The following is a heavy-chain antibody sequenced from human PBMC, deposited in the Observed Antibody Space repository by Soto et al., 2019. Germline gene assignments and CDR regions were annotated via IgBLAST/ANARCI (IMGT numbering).Heavy chain of an antibody. CDR1: GGSISSYY. Sequence: PSETLSLTCTVSGGSISSYYWSWIRQPPGKGLEWIGYIYYSGSTNYNPSLKSRVTISVDTSKNQFSLKLSSVTAADTAVYYCARAPRSSTSCYMWYYYYGMDVWGQGTTVTVSS. CDR2: IYYSGST. V-gene: IGHV4-59*01. CDR3: ARAPRSSTSCYMWYYYYGMDV. J-gene: IGHJ6*02. D-gene: IGHD2-2*02.